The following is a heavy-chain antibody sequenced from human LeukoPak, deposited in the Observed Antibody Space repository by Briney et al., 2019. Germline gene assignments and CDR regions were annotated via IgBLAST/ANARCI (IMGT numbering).Heavy chain of an antibody. V-gene: IGHV3-11*01. Sequence: GGSLRLSCTASGFTFSNYAMTWVRQAPGKGLEWVSYISSSGSTIYYADSVKGRFTISRDNAKNSLYLQMNSLRAEDTAVYYCARDLRWAGAPPGAFDIWGQGTMVTVSS. D-gene: IGHD1-26*01. CDR3: ARDLRWAGAPPGAFDI. CDR1: GFTFSNYA. CDR2: ISSSGSTI. J-gene: IGHJ3*02.